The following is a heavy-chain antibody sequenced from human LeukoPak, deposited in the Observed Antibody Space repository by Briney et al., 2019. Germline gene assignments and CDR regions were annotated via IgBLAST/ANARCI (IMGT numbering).Heavy chain of an antibody. CDR3: ARTVGYSSSQYKAYFDY. J-gene: IGHJ4*02. CDR1: GGSISSYY. D-gene: IGHD6-13*01. CDR2: IYYGGST. Sequence: SETLSLTCTVSGGSISSYYWSWIRQSLGKGLEWIGYIYYGGSTNYNPSLKSRVTISVDTSKNQFSLKLSSVTAADTAVYYCARTVGYSSSQYKAYFDYWGQGTLVTVSS. V-gene: IGHV4-59*08.